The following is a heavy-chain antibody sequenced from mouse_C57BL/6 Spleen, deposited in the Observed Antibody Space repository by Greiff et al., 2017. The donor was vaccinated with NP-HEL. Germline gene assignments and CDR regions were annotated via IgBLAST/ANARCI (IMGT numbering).Heavy chain of an antibody. CDR3: ASGLLRAMDY. V-gene: IGHV1-52*01. J-gene: IGHJ4*01. CDR2: IDPSDSET. D-gene: IGHD1-1*01. Sequence: QVHVKQPGAELVRPGSSVKLSCKASGYTFTSYWMHWVKQRPIQGLEWIGNIDPSDSETHYNQKFKDKATLTVDKSSSTAYMQLSSLTSEDSAVYYCASGLLRAMDYWGQGTSVTVSS. CDR1: GYTFTSYW.